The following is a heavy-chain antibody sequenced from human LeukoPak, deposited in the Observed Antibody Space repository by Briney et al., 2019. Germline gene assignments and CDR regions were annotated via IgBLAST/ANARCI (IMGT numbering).Heavy chain of an antibody. CDR3: ATGREYGGNRGSSNFDY. CDR2: IYPGDSDT. J-gene: IGHJ4*02. Sequence: GESLKISCKGSGYSFTSYWIGWVRQMPGKGLEWMGIIYPGDSDTRYSPSFQGQVTISADKSISTAYLQWSSLRSEDTAVYYCATGREYGGNRGSSNFDYWGQGTLVTVSS. CDR1: GYSFTSYW. D-gene: IGHD4-23*01. V-gene: IGHV5-51*01.